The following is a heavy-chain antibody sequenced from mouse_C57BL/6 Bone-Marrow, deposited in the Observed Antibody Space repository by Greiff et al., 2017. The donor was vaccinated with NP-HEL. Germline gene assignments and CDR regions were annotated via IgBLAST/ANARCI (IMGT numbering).Heavy chain of an antibody. CDR1: GFSLTSYG. Sequence: QVQLQQSGPGLVQPSQSLSITCTVSGFSLTSYGVHWVRQSPGKGLEWLGVIWGGGSTDYNAAFISRLSISKDNSKSKVFFKMNSLQADDTAIYYCARQDYYGSSFDYWGQGTTLTVSS. J-gene: IGHJ2*01. CDR3: ARQDYYGSSFDY. V-gene: IGHV2-2*01. CDR2: IWGGGST. D-gene: IGHD1-1*01.